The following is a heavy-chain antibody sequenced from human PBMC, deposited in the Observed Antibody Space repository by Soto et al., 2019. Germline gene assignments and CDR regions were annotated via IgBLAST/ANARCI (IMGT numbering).Heavy chain of an antibody. Sequence: TXSRTFTGSVGSTRSYYWSWIRQFPGKGLECIGYIYHSGTTYYSPSLKSRVTMSVDTSKNQFSLKLSSVTAADTAVYYCATNGGYYDTSGPKYFQYWGQGTLVTVYS. CDR1: VGSTRSYY. J-gene: IGHJ1*01. CDR3: ATNGGYYDTSGPKYFQY. D-gene: IGHD3-22*01. CDR2: IYHSGTT. V-gene: IGHV4-59*06.